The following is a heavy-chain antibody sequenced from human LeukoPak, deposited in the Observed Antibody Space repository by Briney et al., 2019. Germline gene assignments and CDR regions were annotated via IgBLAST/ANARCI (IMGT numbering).Heavy chain of an antibody. D-gene: IGHD6-6*01. CDR2: IYTSGST. CDR1: SGSLGSYY. V-gene: IGHV4-4*07. CDR3: AGEYSSSSGKALDY. Sequence: SETLSLTCTVSSGSLGSYYWNWLRQPAGKGLEWIGYIYTSGSTNYNPSLKSRVTMSVDTSKNQFSLKLNSVTAADTAFYYCAGEYSSSSGKALDYWGQGTLVTVSS. J-gene: IGHJ4*02.